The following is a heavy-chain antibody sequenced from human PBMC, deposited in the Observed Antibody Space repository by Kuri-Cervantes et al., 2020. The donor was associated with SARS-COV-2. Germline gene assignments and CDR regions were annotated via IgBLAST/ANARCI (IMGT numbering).Heavy chain of an antibody. CDR1: GFTFSDFC. CDR3: ARDGFWSGYYYYYYYMDV. V-gene: IGHV3-11*04. D-gene: IGHD3-3*01. Sequence: GESLKISCTASGFTFSDFCMSWIRQAPGKGLEWVSYVSSGGDNIYYADSVKGRFTISRDNAKNSLYLQMNSLRAEDTAVYYCARDGFWSGYYYYYYYMDVWGKGTTVTVSS. J-gene: IGHJ6*03. CDR2: VSSGGDNI.